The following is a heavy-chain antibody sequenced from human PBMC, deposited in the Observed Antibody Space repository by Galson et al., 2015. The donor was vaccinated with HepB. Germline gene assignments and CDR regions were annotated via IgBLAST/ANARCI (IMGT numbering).Heavy chain of an antibody. J-gene: IGHJ6*02. CDR2: IKSKTDGGTT. CDR1: GFTFSNAW. D-gene: IGHD6-19*01. CDR3: TTDPIAVAGTWRYYYYGMDV. V-gene: IGHV3-15*01. Sequence: SLRLSCAASGFTFSNAWISWVRQAPGKGLEWVGRIKSKTDGGTTDYAAPVKGRFTISRDDSKNTLYLQMNSLKTEDTAVYYCTTDPIAVAGTWRYYYYGMDVWGQGTLVTVSS.